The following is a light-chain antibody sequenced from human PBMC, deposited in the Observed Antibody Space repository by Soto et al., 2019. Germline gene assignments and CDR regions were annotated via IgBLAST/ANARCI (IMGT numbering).Light chain of an antibody. CDR2: VSSDGSH. V-gene: IGLV4-69*01. J-gene: IGLJ3*02. CDR3: QTWGTGIRV. Sequence: QLVLTQSPSASASLGASVKLTCTVSSGQSSYAIAWHQQQPGKGPRYLMKVSSDGSHSKGDGIPDRFSGSSSGAERYLTISSLQSEDEADYYCQTWGTGIRVFGGGTKVTVL. CDR1: SGQSSYA.